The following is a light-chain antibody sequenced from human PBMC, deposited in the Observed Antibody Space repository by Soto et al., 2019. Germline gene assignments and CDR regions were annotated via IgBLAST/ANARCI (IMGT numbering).Light chain of an antibody. Sequence: EVVLTRSPGTLSLSPGESATLSCRASQTIYNNYLAWYQQKPGQAPRLLIYGASSRATDIPDRFSASGSGTDFTLTIRILEPEDFAVYYCQQFTFPVWTFGQGTRVEVK. CDR3: QQFTFPVWT. J-gene: IGKJ1*01. V-gene: IGKV3-20*01. CDR1: QTIYNNY. CDR2: GAS.